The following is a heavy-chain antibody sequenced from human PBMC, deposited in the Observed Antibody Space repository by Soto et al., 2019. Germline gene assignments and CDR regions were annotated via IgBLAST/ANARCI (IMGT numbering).Heavy chain of an antibody. D-gene: IGHD6-13*01. V-gene: IGHV3-66*01. J-gene: IGHJ4*02. CDR1: GFTVSNNY. CDR2: IYNNGAT. Sequence: EVQFVESGRGLVQPGGSLRLSCAASGFTVSNNYLSWVRQAPGKGLEWVSLIYNNGATYYADSVKGRFTISRDNSKNTLFLQMNSLTVEDTAVYHCARGVGSSWSHGDWGQATLVTVSS. CDR3: ARGVGSSWSHGD.